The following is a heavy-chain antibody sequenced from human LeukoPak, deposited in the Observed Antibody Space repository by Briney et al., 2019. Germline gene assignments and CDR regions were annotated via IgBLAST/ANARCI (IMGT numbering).Heavy chain of an antibody. CDR2: ISYSGSI. J-gene: IGHJ4*02. CDR1: GGSMSCLY. D-gene: IGHD2-2*03. CDR3: ARAGYSSRNLDY. V-gene: IGHV4-59*13. Sequence: EASETLSLTCTVSGGSMSCLYGSWIRQSPGKGLEWIGYISYSGSINYNPSLKSRVTISIDTSKKQFSLKLSSMTAADTAVYYCARAGYSSRNLDYWGQGTLVTVSS.